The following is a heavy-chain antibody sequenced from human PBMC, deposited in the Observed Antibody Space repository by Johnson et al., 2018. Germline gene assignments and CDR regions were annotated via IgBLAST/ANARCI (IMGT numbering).Heavy chain of an antibody. V-gene: IGHV3-74*01. CDR1: GFTFSSYW. CDR2: INSDGSST. CDR3: TRDKSRLMTVARGVITYYSMDV. J-gene: IGHJ6*03. Sequence: VQLQESGGGLVQPGGSLRLSCAASGFTFSSYWMHWVRQAPGKGLVWVSRINSDGSSTSYADSVRGRFTISRDNAKNTLYLQMNSLRGEDTAVYYCTRDKSRLMTVARGVITYYSMDVWGKGATVTVS. D-gene: IGHD3-10*01.